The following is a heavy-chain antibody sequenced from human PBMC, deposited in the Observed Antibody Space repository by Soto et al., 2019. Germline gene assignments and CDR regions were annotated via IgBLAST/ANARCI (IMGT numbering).Heavy chain of an antibody. CDR3: ARVVRSSAWYYYYYGMDV. CDR1: GDSVSSNSAA. D-gene: IGHD6-19*01. Sequence: SQTLSLTCAISGDSVSSNSAAWNWIRQSPSRGLEWLGRTYYRSKWYNDYAVSVKSRITINPDTSKNQFSLQLNSVTPEDTAVYYCARVVRSSAWYYYYYGMDVWGQGTTVTVSS. V-gene: IGHV6-1*01. J-gene: IGHJ6*02. CDR2: TYYRSKWYN.